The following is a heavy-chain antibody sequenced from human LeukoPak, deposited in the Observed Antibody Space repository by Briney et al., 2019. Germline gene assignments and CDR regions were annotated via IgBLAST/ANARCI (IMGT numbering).Heavy chain of an antibody. D-gene: IGHD3-10*01. V-gene: IGHV3-30*03. CDR1: GFAFSSYG. CDR2: FSYDGINN. J-gene: IGHJ4*02. Sequence: PGESLRLSCAASGFAFSSYGMHWVRQAPGKGLEWVAVFSYDGINNYYSDSVKARLTITRPYAKTALSPQMPRLRAEDAAVYYCARAVMGRRVLDYWPRGPRVTFPS. CDR3: ARAVMGRRVLDY.